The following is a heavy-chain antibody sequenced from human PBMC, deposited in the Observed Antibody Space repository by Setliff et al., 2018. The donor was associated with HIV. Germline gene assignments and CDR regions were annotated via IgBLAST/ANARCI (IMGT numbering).Heavy chain of an antibody. CDR2: IYSSGST. Sequence: ETLSLTCTVSGGSISSYYWSWIRQPPGKGLEWLGHIYSSGSTNYNPSLKSRVTISVDTSKNQFSLKLGSVTAADTAVYYCARGRIRYCSSTSCYSSRYNWFDPWGQGTLVTVSS. J-gene: IGHJ5*02. CDR3: ARGRIRYCSSTSCYSSRYNWFDP. D-gene: IGHD2-2*01. V-gene: IGHV4-59*12. CDR1: GGSISSYY.